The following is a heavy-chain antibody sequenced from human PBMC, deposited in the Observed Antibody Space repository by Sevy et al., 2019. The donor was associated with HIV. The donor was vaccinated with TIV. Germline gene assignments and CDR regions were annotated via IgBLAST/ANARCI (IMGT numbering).Heavy chain of an antibody. D-gene: IGHD3-16*01. CDR2: ISYDGSNK. CDR3: ARDFMITFGGVTFDY. Sequence: GGSLRLSCAASGFTFSSYVMHWVRQAPGKGLEWVAVISYDGSNKYYADSVKGRFTISRDNSKNTLYLQMNSLRAEDTAVYYCARDFMITFGGVTFDYWGQGTLVTVSS. V-gene: IGHV3-30-3*01. CDR1: GFTFSSYV. J-gene: IGHJ4*02.